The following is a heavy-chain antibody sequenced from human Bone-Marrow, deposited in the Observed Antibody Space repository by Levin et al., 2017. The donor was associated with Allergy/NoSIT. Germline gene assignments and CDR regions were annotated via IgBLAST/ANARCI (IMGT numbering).Heavy chain of an antibody. V-gene: IGHV3-30*04. CDR3: ARDRTAMVTDAPDY. D-gene: IGHD5-18*01. J-gene: IGHJ4*02. CDR2: ISYDGSNK. Sequence: GGSLRLSCAASGFTFSSYAMHWVRQAPGKGLEWVAVISYDGSNKYYADSVKGRFTISRDNSKNTLYLQMNSLRAEDTAVYYCARDRTAMVTDAPDYWGQGTLVTVSS. CDR1: GFTFSSYA.